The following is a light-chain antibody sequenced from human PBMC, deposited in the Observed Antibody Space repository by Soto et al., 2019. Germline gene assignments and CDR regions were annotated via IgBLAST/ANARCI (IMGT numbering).Light chain of an antibody. CDR3: QQSSSAPPYT. Sequence: DIQMTQSPSSLSASVGDRVTITCRASQPISTYLNWYQVTPGKAPRLLIYGAFTLQSGVPSRFSGSGSGTFFTLTISSLQPEDFASYYCQQSSSAPPYTFGQGTKLEIK. J-gene: IGKJ2*01. V-gene: IGKV1-39*01. CDR1: QPISTY. CDR2: GAF.